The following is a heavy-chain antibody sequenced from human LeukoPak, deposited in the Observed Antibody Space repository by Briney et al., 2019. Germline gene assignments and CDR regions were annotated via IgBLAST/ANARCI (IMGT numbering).Heavy chain of an antibody. CDR2: ISGSGDST. CDR1: GLTFSNYA. V-gene: IGHV3-23*01. J-gene: IGHJ4*02. Sequence: GGSLRLSCAASGLTFSNYAMSWVRQAPGKGLEWVSAISGSGDSTYHADSVRGRFTISRDNSKNTLYLQMNSLRAEDTAVYYCAKGPAYSSGWLYYSDYWGQGTLVTVSS. CDR3: AKGPAYSSGWLYYSDY. D-gene: IGHD6-19*01.